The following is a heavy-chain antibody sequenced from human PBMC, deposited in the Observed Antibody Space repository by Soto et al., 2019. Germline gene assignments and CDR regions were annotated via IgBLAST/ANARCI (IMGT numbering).Heavy chain of an antibody. J-gene: IGHJ6*02. CDR1: GYTFTSYG. V-gene: IGHV1-3*01. CDR2: INAGNGNT. Sequence: ASVKVSCKASGYTFTSYGISWVRQAPGQGLEWMGWINAGNGNTKYSQKFQGRVTITRDTSASPAYIDLSSQRSEGTAADYCARDKAPSDVWGQGTTVTVSS. CDR3: ARDKAPSDV.